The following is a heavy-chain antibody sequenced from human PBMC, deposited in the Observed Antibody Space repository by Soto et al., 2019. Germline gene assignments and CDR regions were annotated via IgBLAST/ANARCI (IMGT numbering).Heavy chain of an antibody. CDR1: GFTFSSYD. J-gene: IGHJ4*02. Sequence: EVQLVESGGGLVQPGGSLRLSCAASGFTFSSYDMHWVRQATGKGLEWVSAIGTAGDTYYPGSVKGRFTISRENAKNSLYLQMNSLRAGDTAVYYCARGRRIMITFGGVSLYDYWGQGTLVTVSS. CDR3: ARGRRIMITFGGVSLYDY. D-gene: IGHD3-16*01. V-gene: IGHV3-13*01. CDR2: IGTAGDT.